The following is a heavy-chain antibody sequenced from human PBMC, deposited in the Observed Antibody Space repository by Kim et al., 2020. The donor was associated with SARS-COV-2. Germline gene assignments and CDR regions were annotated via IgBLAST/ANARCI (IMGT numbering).Heavy chain of an antibody. V-gene: IGHV4-59*01. CDR3: ARERSSGSFNY. D-gene: IGHD1-26*01. Sequence: THYSPSLRIRITILVDTSKNHFSLKLNSVIAADTAIYYCARERSSGSFNYWGQGTLVTVSS. J-gene: IGHJ4*02. CDR2: T.